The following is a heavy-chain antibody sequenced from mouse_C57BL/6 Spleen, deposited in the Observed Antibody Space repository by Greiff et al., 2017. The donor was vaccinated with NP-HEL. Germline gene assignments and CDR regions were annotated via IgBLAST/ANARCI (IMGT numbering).Heavy chain of an antibody. D-gene: IGHD2-10*01. CDR1: GYTFTSYW. CDR2: INPSNGGT. V-gene: IGHV1-53*01. Sequence: QVQLKESGAELVKPGASVKVSCKASGYTFTSYWMHWVKQRPGQGLEWIGNINPSNGGTNYNEKFKSKATLTVDKSSSTAYMQLSSLTSEDSAVYYCARRAYYGNYEGDYYAMDYWGQGTSVTVSS. CDR3: ARRAYYGNYEGDYYAMDY. J-gene: IGHJ4*01.